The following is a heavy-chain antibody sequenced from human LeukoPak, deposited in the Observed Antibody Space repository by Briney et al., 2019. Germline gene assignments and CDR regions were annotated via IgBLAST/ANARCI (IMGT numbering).Heavy chain of an antibody. V-gene: IGHV3-64*02. CDR2: ISSNGSNT. D-gene: IGHD5-18*01. J-gene: IGHJ4*02. CDR3: ARVSGYSYGQ. Sequence: GGSLRLSCVASGLPFSTYAMHWVRQAPGKGLEYVSGISSNGSNTNYADSVEGRFTISRDNSKNTLYLRMGSLRPEDMAVYYCARVSGYSYGQWGQGTLVTVSS. CDR1: GLPFSTYA.